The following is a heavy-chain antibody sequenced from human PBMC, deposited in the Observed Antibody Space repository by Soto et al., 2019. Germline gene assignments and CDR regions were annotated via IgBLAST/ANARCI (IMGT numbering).Heavy chain of an antibody. CDR3: ARPVDCSGGSCYYYGMDV. J-gene: IGHJ6*02. D-gene: IGHD2-15*01. V-gene: IGHV3-33*01. Sequence: QVQLVESGGGVVQPGRSLRLSCAASGFTFSSYGMHWVRQAPGKGLEWVAVIWYDGSNKYYADSVKGRFTISRDNSKNTLYLQMNSLRADDTAVYYCARPVDCSGGSCYYYGMDVWGQGTTVTVS. CDR2: IWYDGSNK. CDR1: GFTFSSYG.